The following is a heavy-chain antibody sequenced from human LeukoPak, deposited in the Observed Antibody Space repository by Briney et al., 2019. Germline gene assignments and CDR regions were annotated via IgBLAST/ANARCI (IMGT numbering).Heavy chain of an antibody. J-gene: IGHJ4*02. CDR2: ISSSGSTI. V-gene: IGHV3-48*03. Sequence: GGSLRLSCAASGFTFSSYEMTWVRQAPGKGLEWVSYISSSGSTIYYADSVKGRFTISRDSSKNRLYLQMNSLRAEDTAVYYCARDPASVLRYFDWFYWGQGTLVTVSS. D-gene: IGHD3-9*01. CDR1: GFTFSSYE. CDR3: ARDPASVLRYFDWFY.